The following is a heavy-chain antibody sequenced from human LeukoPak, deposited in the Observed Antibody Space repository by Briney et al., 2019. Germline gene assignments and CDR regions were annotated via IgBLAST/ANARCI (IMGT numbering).Heavy chain of an antibody. CDR2: IYYSGST. V-gene: IGHV4-59*01. J-gene: IGHJ4*02. CDR1: GGSISSYY. CDR3: ARVALGIDY. Sequence: SETLSLTCTVSGGSISSYYWSWIRQPPGKGLERIGYIYYSGSTNYNPSLKSRVTISVDTSKNQFSLKLSSVTAADTAVYYCARVALGIDYWGQGTLVTVSS.